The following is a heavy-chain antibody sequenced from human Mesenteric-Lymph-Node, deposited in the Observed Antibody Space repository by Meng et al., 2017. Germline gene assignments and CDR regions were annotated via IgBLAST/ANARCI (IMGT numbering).Heavy chain of an antibody. CDR2: ISAYNGNK. J-gene: IGHJ4*02. CDR1: GYTFTSYG. CDR3: ARDRTTMVRGVTPVFSY. D-gene: IGHD3-10*01. Sequence: ASVKVSCKASGYTFTSYGISWLRQAPGQGLEWMGGISAYNGNKNYAQKLQGRVTMTTDTSTSTAYMELRSLRSDDTAVYYCARDRTTMVRGVTPVFSYWGQGTLVTVSS. V-gene: IGHV1-18*01.